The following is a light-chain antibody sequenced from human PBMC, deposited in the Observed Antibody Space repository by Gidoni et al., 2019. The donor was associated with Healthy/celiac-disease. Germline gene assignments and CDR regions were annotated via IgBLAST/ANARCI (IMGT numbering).Light chain of an antibody. J-gene: IGKJ2*01. CDR2: WAS. CDR3: QQYYSTMYT. V-gene: IGKV4-1*01. CDR1: QSVLYSPNNKNY. Sequence: DIVMPQSPDSLAVSLGERATINCKSSQSVLYSPNNKNYLAWYQQKPGQPPKLLIYWASTRESGVPDRFSGSGSGTDFTLTISSLQAEDVAVYYCQQYYSTMYTFGQGTKLEIK.